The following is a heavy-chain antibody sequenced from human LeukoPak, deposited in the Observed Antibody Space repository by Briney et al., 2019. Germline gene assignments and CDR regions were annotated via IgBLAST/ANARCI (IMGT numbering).Heavy chain of an antibody. CDR2: INHSGST. J-gene: IGHJ4*02. D-gene: IGHD3-3*01. Sequence: SETLSLTCAVYGGSFSGCYWSWIRQPPGKGLEWIGEINHSGSTNYNPSLKSRVTISVDTSKNQFSLKLSSVTAADTAVYYCARVRTIFGVVIIPDYFDYWGQGTLVTVSS. V-gene: IGHV4-34*01. CDR3: ARVRTIFGVVIIPDYFDY. CDR1: GGSFSGCY.